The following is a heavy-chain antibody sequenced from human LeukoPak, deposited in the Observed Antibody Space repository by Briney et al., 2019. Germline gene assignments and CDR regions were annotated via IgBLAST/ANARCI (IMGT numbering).Heavy chain of an antibody. CDR3: ARGSEMATPAAVAFDI. V-gene: IGHV1-69*04. CDR2: IIPILGIA. Sequence: VASVKVSCKASGGTFSSYAISWVRQAPGQGLEWMGRIIPILGIANYAQKFQGRVTITADKSTSTAYMELSSLRSEDTAVYYCARGSEMATPAAVAFDIWGQGTMVTVPS. D-gene: IGHD5-24*01. J-gene: IGHJ3*02. CDR1: GGTFSSYA.